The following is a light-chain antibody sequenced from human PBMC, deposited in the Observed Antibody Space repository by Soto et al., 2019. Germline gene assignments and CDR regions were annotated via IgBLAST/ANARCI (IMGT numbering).Light chain of an antibody. Sequence: DIQMTQSPSSLSASVGDRVTITGQASQDITNHLHWYQQKPGKAPKLLIYAAATLQSGVTSRFSGSGSSTDFALTISSLQPEDVATYYWHKYNSAPWPFGPGSKVEIK. J-gene: IGKJ1*01. V-gene: IGKV1-27*01. CDR2: AAA. CDR3: HKYNSAPWP. CDR1: QDITNH.